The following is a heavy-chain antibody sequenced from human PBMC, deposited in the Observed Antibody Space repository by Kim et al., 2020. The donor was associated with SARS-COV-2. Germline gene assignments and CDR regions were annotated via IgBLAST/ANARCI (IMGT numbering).Heavy chain of an antibody. CDR2: INPNSGGT. V-gene: IGHV1-2*06. J-gene: IGHJ6*02. Sequence: ASVKVSCKASGYTFTGYYMHWVRQAPGQGLEWMGRINPNSGGTNYAQKFQGRVTMTRDTSISTAYMELSRLRSDDTAVYYCARDLTRITIFGVATGMDVWGQGTTVTVSS. CDR1: GYTFTGYY. CDR3: ARDLTRITIFGVATGMDV. D-gene: IGHD3-3*01.